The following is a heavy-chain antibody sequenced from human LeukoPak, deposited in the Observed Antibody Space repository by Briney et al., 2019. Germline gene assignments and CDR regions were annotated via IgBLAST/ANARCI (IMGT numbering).Heavy chain of an antibody. D-gene: IGHD3-16*02. J-gene: IGHJ5*02. CDR2: NYYSGST. CDR1: GGSISSSSYY. Sequence: SETLSLTCTVSGGSISSSSYYWGWIRQPPGKGLEWIGSNYYSGSTYYNPSLKSRVTISVDTSKNQFSLKLSSVTAADTAVYYCARPIMITFGGVIAAWFDPWGQGTLVTVSS. CDR3: ARPIMITFGGVIAAWFDP. V-gene: IGHV4-39*01.